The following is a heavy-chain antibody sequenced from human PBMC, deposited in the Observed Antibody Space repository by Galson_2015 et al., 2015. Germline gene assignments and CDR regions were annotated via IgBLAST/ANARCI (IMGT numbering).Heavy chain of an antibody. CDR1: GYTFTSYA. V-gene: IGHV1-3*01. Sequence: SCKASGYTFTSYAMHWVRQAPGQRLEWMGWINAGNGNTKYSQKFQGRVTITRDTSASTAYMELSSLRSDDTAVYYCAIGYCSSTSCLYYYGMDVWGQGTTVTVSS. J-gene: IGHJ6*02. CDR3: AIGYCSSTSCLYYYGMDV. D-gene: IGHD2-2*01. CDR2: INAGNGNT.